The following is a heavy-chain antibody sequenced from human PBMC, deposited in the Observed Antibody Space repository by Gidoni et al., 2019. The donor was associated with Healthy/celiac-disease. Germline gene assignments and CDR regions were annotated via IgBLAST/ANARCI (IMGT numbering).Heavy chain of an antibody. V-gene: IGHV1-69*01. Sequence: QVQLVQSGAEGKKPGSSVKVSCKASRGPFRGYAISWVRQAPGQGLEWMGGIIPIFGTANYAQKFQGRVTITADESTSTAYMELSSLRSEDTAVYYCARVPSGSYVFPFDYWGQGTLVTVSS. CDR2: IIPIFGTA. CDR1: RGPFRGYA. J-gene: IGHJ4*02. D-gene: IGHD1-26*01. CDR3: ARVPSGSYVFPFDY.